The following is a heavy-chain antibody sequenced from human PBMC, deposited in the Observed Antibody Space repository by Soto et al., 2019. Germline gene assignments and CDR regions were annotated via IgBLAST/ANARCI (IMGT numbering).Heavy chain of an antibody. CDR3: ARVDYSSGSYVFDY. D-gene: IGHD3-10*01. J-gene: IGHJ4*01. CDR1: GYTFTRYD. Sequence: GASVKLSCKASGYTFTRYDINWVRQATGQGLEWMGWMNPNSGNTGYAQKFQGRVTITADKSTSTAYMELSSLRSEDTAVYYCARVDYSSGSYVFDYWG. CDR2: MNPNSGNT. V-gene: IGHV1-8*03.